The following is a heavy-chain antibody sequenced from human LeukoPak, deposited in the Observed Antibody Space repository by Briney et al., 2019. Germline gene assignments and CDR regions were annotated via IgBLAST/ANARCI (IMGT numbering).Heavy chain of an antibody. CDR3: ASPGISGSYPYYLDY. J-gene: IGHJ4*02. D-gene: IGHD3-10*01. V-gene: IGHV1-8*01. Sequence: ASVKVSCKVSVYTFTSYDINWVPQATGQGLEWMGWMNPNKGNPGYAQTFQGKATVTRNTSISTAYMELSSLRSEDTAVYDCASPGISGSYPYYLDYWGQGTLVTVSS. CDR2: MNPNKGNP. CDR1: VYTFTSYD.